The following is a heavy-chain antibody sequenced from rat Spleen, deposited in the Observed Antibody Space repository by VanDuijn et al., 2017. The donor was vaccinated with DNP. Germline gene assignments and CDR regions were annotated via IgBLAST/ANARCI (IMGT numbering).Heavy chain of an antibody. V-gene: IGHV5-22*01. CDR3: ARPHYYSSGGFAY. CDR1: GFTFSNYG. Sequence: EVHLVESGGGLVQPGRSLKLSCAASGFTFSNYGMAWVRQAPTKGLEWVAYISYDGGSTSYGDSVKGRFTISRDNAESTLYLQMNSLRSEDMATYYCARPHYYSSGGFAYWGQGTLVTVSS. J-gene: IGHJ3*01. D-gene: IGHD1-1*01. CDR2: ISYDGGST.